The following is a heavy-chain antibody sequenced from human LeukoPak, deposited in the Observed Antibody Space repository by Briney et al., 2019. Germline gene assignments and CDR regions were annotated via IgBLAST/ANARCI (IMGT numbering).Heavy chain of an antibody. CDR2: ISYDGSNK. D-gene: IGHD3-22*01. CDR3: ARGNYDSSGYYYSAFDN. J-gene: IGHJ4*02. CDR1: GFTFSSYG. V-gene: IGHV3-30*03. Sequence: GGSLRLSCAASGFTFSSYGMHWVRQAPCKGLEWVAVISYDGSNKYYADSVKGRFTISRDNSKNTLYLQMNSLRAEDTAVYYCARGNYDSSGYYYSAFDNWGQGTLATVSS.